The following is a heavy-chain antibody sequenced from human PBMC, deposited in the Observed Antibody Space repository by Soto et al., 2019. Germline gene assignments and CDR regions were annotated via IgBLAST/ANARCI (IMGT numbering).Heavy chain of an antibody. V-gene: IGHV4-34*01. CDR2: INHSGST. J-gene: IGHJ1*01. CDR1: GGSFSGYY. CDR3: ARGYCSGGSCYVHSEHFQH. Sequence: SETLSVTCAVYGGSFSGYYWSWIRQPPGKGLERIGEINHSGSTNYNPSLKSRVTISVDTSQNQFSLKLSSVTAADTAVYYCARGYCSGGSCYVHSEHFQHWGQGPLVTVSS. D-gene: IGHD2-15*01.